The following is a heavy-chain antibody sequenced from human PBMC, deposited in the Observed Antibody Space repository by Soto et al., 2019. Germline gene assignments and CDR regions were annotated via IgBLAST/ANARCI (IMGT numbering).Heavy chain of an antibody. CDR3: ARPGDYFFDF. J-gene: IGHJ4*02. Sequence: QVQLQESGPGLLKPSGTLFLTCAVSGASVSSGNWWSWVRQPPGKGLEWIGEMHPSGNTNYNPSLTSRVSVSVDKSKNQVTLHLNSLTAADTAVYFCARPGDYFFDFWGQGTLVIVSS. CDR2: MHPSGNT. V-gene: IGHV4-4*02. D-gene: IGHD2-21*01. CDR1: GASVSSGNW.